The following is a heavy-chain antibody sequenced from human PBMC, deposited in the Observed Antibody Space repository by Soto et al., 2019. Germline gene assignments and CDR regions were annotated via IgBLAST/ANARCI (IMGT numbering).Heavy chain of an antibody. V-gene: IGHV1-69*02. CDR2: VNPILRMS. J-gene: IGHJ4*02. D-gene: IGHD3-10*01. CDR3: ASSYGSGYRAFDF. CDR1: GDTFTFYS. Sequence: SVKVSCKASGDTFTFYSINWVRQAPGLGLEWMGRVNPILRMSNYAQRFQGRVTMTADKSTSTAYMELSSLRSEDTAIYYCASSYGSGYRAFDFWGQGAPVTVSS.